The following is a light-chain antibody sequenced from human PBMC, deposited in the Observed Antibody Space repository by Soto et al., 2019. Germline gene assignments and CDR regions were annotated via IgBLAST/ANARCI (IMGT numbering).Light chain of an antibody. Sequence: QSVLTQPASVSGSPGQSITISCTGTSSDVGGYNYVSWYQQHPGKAPKLMIYEVSNRPSGVSYRFSGSKSGNTASLTISGLQAEDEADYYCRSYTTNRVVFGGGTKLTVL. V-gene: IGLV2-14*01. CDR1: SSDVGGYNY. CDR3: RSYTTNRVV. CDR2: EVS. J-gene: IGLJ2*01.